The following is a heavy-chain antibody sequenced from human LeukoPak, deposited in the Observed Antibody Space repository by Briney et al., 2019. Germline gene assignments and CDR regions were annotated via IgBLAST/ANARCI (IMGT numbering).Heavy chain of an antibody. D-gene: IGHD4-17*01. J-gene: IGHJ4*02. CDR3: ARVGSYGDYGFDY. CDR2: IISSSSTI. Sequence: GGSLRLSCAASRVTFSIYSMNWVRQTPGKGLEWVSYIISSSSTIYYADSVKGRFTISRDNAKNSLYLQMNSLRAQNTAVYYFARVGSYGDYGFDYWGQGTLVTVSS. CDR1: RVTFSIYS. V-gene: IGHV3-48*01.